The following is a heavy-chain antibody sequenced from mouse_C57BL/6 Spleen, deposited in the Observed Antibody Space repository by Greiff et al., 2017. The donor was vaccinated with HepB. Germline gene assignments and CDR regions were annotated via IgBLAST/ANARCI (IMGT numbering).Heavy chain of an antibody. CDR3: AVYGGDAMDY. J-gene: IGHJ4*01. CDR1: GYTFTSYT. V-gene: IGHV1-4*01. CDR2: INPSSGYT. Sequence: VQLQQSGAELARPGASVKMSCKASGYTFTSYTMHWVEQRPGQGLEWIGYINPSSGYTKYNQKFKDKATLTADKSSSTAYMQLSSLTSEDSAVYYCAVYGGDAMDYWGQGTSVTVAS. D-gene: IGHD1-1*01.